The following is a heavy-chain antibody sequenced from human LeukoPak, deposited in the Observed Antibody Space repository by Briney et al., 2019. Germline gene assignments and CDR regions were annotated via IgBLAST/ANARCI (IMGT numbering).Heavy chain of an antibody. V-gene: IGHV1-69*13. CDR1: GRTFSSYA. CDR2: IIPIFGTA. D-gene: IGHD3-9*01. CDR3: ARAAGDDILTGYPYYYGMDV. Sequence: ASVKVSCKASGRTFSSYAISWVRQAPGQGLEWMGGIIPIFGTANYAQKFQGRVTITAYESTSTAYMELGSLRTEDTAVYYCARAAGDDILTGYPYYYGMDVWGKGTTVTVSS. J-gene: IGHJ6*04.